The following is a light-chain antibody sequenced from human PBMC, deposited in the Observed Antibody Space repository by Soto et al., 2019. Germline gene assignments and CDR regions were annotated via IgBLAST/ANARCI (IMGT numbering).Light chain of an antibody. CDR3: QQSFRTPLT. CDR2: GAS. CDR1: QSIGKD. V-gene: IGKV1-39*01. J-gene: IGKJ4*01. Sequence: IQMTQSPSSLSASVGDRVTINCRASQSIGKDLQWYQQKSGEAPKLLIYGASILQGGVPARFIGSGSGTHFTLTISSLQPEDFATYYCQQSFRTPLTFGGGTKVDIK.